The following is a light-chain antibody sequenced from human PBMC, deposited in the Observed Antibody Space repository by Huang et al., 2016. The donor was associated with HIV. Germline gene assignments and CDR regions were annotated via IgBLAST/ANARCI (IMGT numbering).Light chain of an antibody. CDR2: GAS. CDR1: QSVRSSY. J-gene: IGKJ3*01. V-gene: IGKV3-20*01. CDR3: QQYGRSPPFS. Sequence: EIVLTQSPGTLSLSPGERATLSCRASQSVRSSYLAWYQQKPGQTPRLLIYGASSRATGIPYRFSGSGSGTDFTLTISRLEPEDFAVYYCQQYGRSPPFSFGPGTKVDIK.